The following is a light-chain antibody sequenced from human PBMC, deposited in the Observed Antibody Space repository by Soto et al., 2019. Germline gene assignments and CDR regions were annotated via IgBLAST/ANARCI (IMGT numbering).Light chain of an antibody. J-gene: IGKJ2*01. CDR2: RAT. Sequence: EIVLTQSPVTLSLSPGERATLSCRASQSVSSNLAWYQQKPGQPPRLLIYRATTRATGIPDRFSGSGSETDFTLNISRLEPEDSAVYYCHQYGGSPFTFGQGTKVDIK. CDR1: QSVSSN. CDR3: HQYGGSPFT. V-gene: IGKV3-20*01.